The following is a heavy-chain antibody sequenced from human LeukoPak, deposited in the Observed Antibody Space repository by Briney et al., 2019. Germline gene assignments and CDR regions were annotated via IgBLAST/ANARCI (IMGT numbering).Heavy chain of an antibody. CDR2: ISAYNGNT. J-gene: IGHJ6*02. V-gene: IGHV1-18*01. CDR3: ARVSGCNGGNCYLEYYYYGVDV. Sequence: ASVKVSCKASGYTFTSYGISWVRQAPGQGLEWMGWISAYNGNTNYAQKLQGRVTMTTDTSTSTAYMELRSLRSDDTAVYYCARVSGCNGGNCYLEYYYYGVDVWGQGTTVTVSS. D-gene: IGHD2-15*01. CDR1: GYTFTSYG.